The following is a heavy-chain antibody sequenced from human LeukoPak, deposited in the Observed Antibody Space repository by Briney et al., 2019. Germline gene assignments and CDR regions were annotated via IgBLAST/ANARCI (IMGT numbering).Heavy chain of an antibody. J-gene: IGHJ4*02. Sequence: GGSLGLSCAASGFTFSTYSMSWVRQAPGKGLEWVSYISRSSATIYYADSVKGRFTISRDNAKNSLYLQMNSLRDEDTAVYYCARVILTGYYNPLDYWGQGTLVTVSS. CDR1: GFTFSTYS. D-gene: IGHD3-9*01. CDR3: ARVILTGYYNPLDY. V-gene: IGHV3-48*02. CDR2: ISRSSATI.